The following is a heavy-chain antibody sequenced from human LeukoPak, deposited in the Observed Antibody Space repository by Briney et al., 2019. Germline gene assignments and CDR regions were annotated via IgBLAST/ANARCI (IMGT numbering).Heavy chain of an antibody. J-gene: IGHJ1*01. V-gene: IGHV3-23*01. CDR1: GFALSSYA. CDR2: ISGSGDST. D-gene: IGHD4-11*01. Sequence: PGGSLRLSCAGSGFALSSYAMSWVRQAPGKGLEWVSAISGSGDSTYYADSVKGRFTSSRDNSKNTLYLQMSSLRAEDTAVYYCATYSILNAREFRYWGQGTLVTVTS. CDR3: ATYSILNAREFRY.